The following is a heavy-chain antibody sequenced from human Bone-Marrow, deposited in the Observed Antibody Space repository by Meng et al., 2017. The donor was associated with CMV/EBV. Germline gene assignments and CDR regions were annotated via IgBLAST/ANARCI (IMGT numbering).Heavy chain of an antibody. J-gene: IGHJ6*02. CDR3: ARGNAPYGDYLLCGMDV. CDR2: IIPIFGTA. CDR1: GGTFSSYA. D-gene: IGHD4-17*01. Sequence: SVKVSCKASGGTFSSYAISWVRQAPGQGLEWMGGIIPIFGTANYAQKFQGRVTITTDESTSTAYMELSSLRAEDTAVYYCARGNAPYGDYLLCGMDVWGQGTTVTVSS. V-gene: IGHV1-69*05.